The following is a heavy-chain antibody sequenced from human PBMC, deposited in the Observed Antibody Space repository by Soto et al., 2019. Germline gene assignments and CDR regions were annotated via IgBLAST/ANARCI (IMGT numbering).Heavy chain of an antibody. CDR3: ARLDSSSFDY. V-gene: IGHV4-61*08. J-gene: IGHJ4*02. D-gene: IGHD6-13*01. CDR1: GGSINSGGFY. Sequence: SETLSLTCTVSGGSINSGGFYWSWIRQHPGKGLEWIGYIYYSGSTNYNPSLKSRVTISVDTSKDQFSLKLSSVTAADTAVYYCARLDSSSFDYWGQGTLVTVSS. CDR2: IYYSGST.